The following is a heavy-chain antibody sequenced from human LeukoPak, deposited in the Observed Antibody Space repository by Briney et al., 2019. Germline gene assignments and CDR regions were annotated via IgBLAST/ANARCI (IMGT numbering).Heavy chain of an antibody. CDR2: IIPIFDTT. D-gene: IGHD6-6*01. CDR1: GYTFTSYY. V-gene: IGHV1-69*13. Sequence: GASVKVSCKASGYTFTSYYMHWVRQAPGQGLEWMGAIIPIFDTTNYAQRFQGRVTITADESTSTAHMELSSLRSEDTAMYYCATDGGVAARPELAYWGQGTLVTVSS. J-gene: IGHJ4*02. CDR3: ATDGGVAARPELAY.